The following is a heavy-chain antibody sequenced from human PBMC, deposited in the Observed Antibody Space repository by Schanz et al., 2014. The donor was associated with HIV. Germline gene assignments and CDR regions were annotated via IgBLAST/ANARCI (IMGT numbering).Heavy chain of an antibody. CDR3: ARTYTGDWSTGAD. J-gene: IGHJ4*02. V-gene: IGHV1-69*06. CDR1: GGTFSTYA. CDR2: IIPIFGSP. D-gene: IGHD2-21*02. Sequence: QVHLVQSGAEVKKPGSSVKVSCKPSGGTFSTYAVSWVRQAPGQGLEYMGGIIPIFGSPKYAQKFQGRVTITADKSTSTAYMELSSLRSEDTAVYYCARTYTGDWSTGADWGQGTLVTVSS.